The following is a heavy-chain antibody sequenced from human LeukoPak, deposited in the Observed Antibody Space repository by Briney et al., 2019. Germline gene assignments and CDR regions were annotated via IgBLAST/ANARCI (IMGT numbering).Heavy chain of an antibody. V-gene: IGHV4-34*01. Sequence: SETLSLTCDVYGGSFSGYYWSWIRQPPEKGLGWIGEINHSGSTNYNPSLKSRVTISVDTSKNQFSLKLSSVTAADTAVYYCASVRKGYCSSTSCYADGYYYYMDVWGKGTTVTISS. D-gene: IGHD2-2*01. CDR1: GGSFSGYY. CDR2: INHSGST. J-gene: IGHJ6*03. CDR3: ASVRKGYCSSTSCYADGYYYYMDV.